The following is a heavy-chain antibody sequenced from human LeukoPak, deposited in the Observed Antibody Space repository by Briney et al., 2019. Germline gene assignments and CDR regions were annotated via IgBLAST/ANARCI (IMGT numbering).Heavy chain of an antibody. J-gene: IGHJ4*02. CDR2: IIPILGIA. D-gene: IGHD5-12*01. CDR1: GGTFSSYA. V-gene: IGHV1-69*04. CDR3: ARVLALGSSGYGVDY. Sequence: ASVKVSCKASGGTFSSYAISWVRQAPGQGLEWMGRIIPILGIANYAQKFQRRVTITADKSTSTAYMELSSLRSEDTAVYYCARVLALGSSGYGVDYWGQGTLVTVSS.